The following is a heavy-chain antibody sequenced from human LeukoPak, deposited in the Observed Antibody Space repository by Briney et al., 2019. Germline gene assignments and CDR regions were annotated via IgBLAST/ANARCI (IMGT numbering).Heavy chain of an antibody. CDR1: GFIFSDHY. J-gene: IGHJ3*01. D-gene: IGHD3-3*02. CDR2: ISNGAGGTI. Sequence: GGSLRLSCAASGFIFSDHYMSWIRQAPGKGLEWISYISNGAGGTIHCADSVKGRFTISRDNAKNSVFLQMNSLRGEDTAVYYCAREAILDDAFDVWGHGTVVTVSS. V-gene: IGHV3-11*01. CDR3: AREAILDDAFDV.